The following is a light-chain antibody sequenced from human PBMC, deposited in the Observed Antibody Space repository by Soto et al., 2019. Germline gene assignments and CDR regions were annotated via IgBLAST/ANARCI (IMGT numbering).Light chain of an antibody. CDR1: QGISTY. J-gene: IGKJ2*01. CDR3: QQLNSDWYA. Sequence: DIQLTQSPSFLSASVGDRVTITCRASQGISTYLAWYLQRPGKAPKLLIYGASTLQSGVPSRFSGSGSGTEFTLTIINLEHEDFDTYYCQQLNSDWYAFGQGTKLEIK. V-gene: IGKV1-9*01. CDR2: GAS.